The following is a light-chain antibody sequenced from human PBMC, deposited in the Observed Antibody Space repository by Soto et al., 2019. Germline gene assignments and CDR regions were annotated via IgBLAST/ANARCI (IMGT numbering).Light chain of an antibody. CDR2: AAS. CDR3: QQYGSSPWT. CDR1: QSVSTSN. Sequence: GERKSLYLGGRQSVSTSNLAWYQQRPGQAPRLLIYAASSRATGIPDRFSGRGSGTYCTLTISRLEPEDFAVYYCQQYGSSPWTFGQGTKVDIK. V-gene: IGKV3-20*01. J-gene: IGKJ1*01.